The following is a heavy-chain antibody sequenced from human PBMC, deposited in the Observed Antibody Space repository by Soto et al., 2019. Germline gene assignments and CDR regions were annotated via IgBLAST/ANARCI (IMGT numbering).Heavy chain of an antibody. J-gene: IGHJ5*02. CDR2: INPSGGGT. Sequence: GASVKVSCKASGYTFTSYYMHWVRQAPGQGLEWMGIINPSGGGTSYAQKFQGRVTMTRDTSTSTVYMELSSLRSEDTAVHYCARERIRPSSSIRGSWFDPWGQGTLVTVSS. V-gene: IGHV1-46*01. CDR3: ARERIRPSSSIRGSWFDP. CDR1: GYTFTSYY. D-gene: IGHD6-6*01.